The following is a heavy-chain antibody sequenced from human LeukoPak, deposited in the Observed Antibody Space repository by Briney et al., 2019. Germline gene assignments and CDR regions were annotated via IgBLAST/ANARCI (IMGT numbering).Heavy chain of an antibody. V-gene: IGHV4-34*01. D-gene: IGHD3-9*01. Sequence: SGTLSLTCAVYGGSFSGYYWSWIRQPPGKGLEWIGEINHSGSTNYNPSLKSRVTISVDTSKNQFSLKLSSVTAAYTAVYYCARGLRRNFDWLLPFGDYWGQGTLVTVSS. J-gene: IGHJ4*02. CDR2: INHSGST. CDR1: GGSFSGYY. CDR3: ARGLRRNFDWLLPFGDY.